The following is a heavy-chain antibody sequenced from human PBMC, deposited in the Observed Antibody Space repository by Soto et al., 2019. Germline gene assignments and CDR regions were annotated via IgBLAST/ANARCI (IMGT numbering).Heavy chain of an antibody. CDR1: VYSISSGYY. CDR3: ARVRVYCSGGSCYPYYFDY. CDR2: IYHSGST. D-gene: IGHD2-15*01. Sequence: SETLSLTCAVSVYSISSGYYWGCIRQPPGKGLEWIGSIYHSGSTYYNPSLKSRVTISVDTSKNQFSLKLSSVTAADTAVYYCARVRVYCSGGSCYPYYFDYWGQGTLVTVSS. V-gene: IGHV4-38-2*01. J-gene: IGHJ4*02.